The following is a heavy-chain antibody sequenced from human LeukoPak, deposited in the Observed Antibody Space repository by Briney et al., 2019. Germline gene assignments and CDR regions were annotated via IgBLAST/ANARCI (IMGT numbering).Heavy chain of an antibody. Sequence: SETLSLTCTVSGGSISSYYWSWIRQPPGKGLEWIGYIYYSGSTNYNPSLKSRVTISVHTSKNQFSLKLSSVSAADTAVYYCARVRGITMIVVVISTIPVGYFDLWGRGTLVTVSS. J-gene: IGHJ2*01. D-gene: IGHD3-22*01. CDR2: IYYSGST. CDR3: ARVRGITMIVVVISTIPVGYFDL. V-gene: IGHV4-59*12. CDR1: GGSISSYY.